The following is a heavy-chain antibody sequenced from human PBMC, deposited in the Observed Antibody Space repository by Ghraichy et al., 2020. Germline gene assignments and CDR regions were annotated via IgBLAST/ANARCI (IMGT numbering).Heavy chain of an antibody. J-gene: IGHJ6*02. V-gene: IGHV4-34*01. CDR1: GGSFSGYY. CDR2: INHSGST. CDR3: ARGPSYGMDV. Sequence: LSLTCAVYGGSFSGYYWSWIRQPPGKGLEWIGEINHSGSTNYNPSLKSRVTISVDTSKNQFSLKLSSVTAADTAVYYCARGPSYGMDVWGQGTTVTVSS.